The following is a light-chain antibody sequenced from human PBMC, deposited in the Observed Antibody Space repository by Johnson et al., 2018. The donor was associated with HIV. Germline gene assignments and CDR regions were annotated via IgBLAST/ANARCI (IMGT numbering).Light chain of an antibody. Sequence: QSVLTQPPSVSAAPGQKVTISCSGSSSNIGNNYVSWYRQLPGTAPKVLIYEDNKRPSGIPDRFSGSKSGTSAALDIAGLQTGDEADYYCGTWDSRRTGGVVGSGTKVTVL. J-gene: IGLJ1*01. V-gene: IGLV1-51*02. CDR2: EDN. CDR1: SSNIGNNY. CDR3: GTWDSRRTGGV.